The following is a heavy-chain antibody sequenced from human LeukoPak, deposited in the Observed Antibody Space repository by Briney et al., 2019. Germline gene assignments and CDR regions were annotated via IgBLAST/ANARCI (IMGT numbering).Heavy chain of an antibody. CDR3: ARQGGLDYYDSSGYYYPYYFDY. D-gene: IGHD3-22*01. CDR2: IYPGDSDT. J-gene: IGHJ4*02. Sequence: KDGESLKISCKGSGYSFTSYWIGWVRQMPGKGLEWMGIIYPGDSDTRYSPSFQGQVTISADKSISTAYLQWRRLKASDTAMYYCARQGGLDYYDSSGYYYPYYFDYWGQGTLVTVSS. V-gene: IGHV5-51*01. CDR1: GYSFTSYW.